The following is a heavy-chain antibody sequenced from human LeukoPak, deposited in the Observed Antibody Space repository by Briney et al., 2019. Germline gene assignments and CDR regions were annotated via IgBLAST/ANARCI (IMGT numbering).Heavy chain of an antibody. Sequence: ASVKVSCKASGYTFSTLDINWVRQATGQGLEWMGWMNPKSGMSGFAQRFQGRVTITRDTSISTVYMELSSLRSEDTAVYYCARGGAYYDSSGYYYTIGFDYWGQGTLVTVSS. CDR3: ARGGAYYDSSGYYYTIGFDY. V-gene: IGHV1-8*03. CDR2: MNPKSGMS. CDR1: GYTFSTLD. J-gene: IGHJ4*02. D-gene: IGHD3-22*01.